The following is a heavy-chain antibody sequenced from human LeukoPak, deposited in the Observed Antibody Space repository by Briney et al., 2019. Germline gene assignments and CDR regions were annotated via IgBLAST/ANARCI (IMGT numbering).Heavy chain of an antibody. CDR2: ISGSGGST. Sequence: PGGSLRLSCAASGSTFSSYAMSWVRQAPGKGLEWVSAISGSGGSTYYADSVKGRFTISRDNSKNTLYLQMNSLRAEDTAVYYCAKSDSSGWYSSDYWGPGTLVTVSS. CDR1: GSTFSSYA. V-gene: IGHV3-23*01. CDR3: AKSDSSGWYSSDY. J-gene: IGHJ4*02. D-gene: IGHD6-19*01.